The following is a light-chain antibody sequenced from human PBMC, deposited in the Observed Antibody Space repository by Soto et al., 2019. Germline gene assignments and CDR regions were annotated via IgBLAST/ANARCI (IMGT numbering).Light chain of an antibody. Sequence: EVVLTQSPGTLSLSPGERATLSCRASQSFGSSYLAWYQQKPGQAPRLLIYDASNRATGIPDRFSGYGSGTDFTLTISRLEPEDFAVYYCQQHGSSSWTLGQGTKV. CDR1: QSFGSSY. V-gene: IGKV3-20*01. CDR3: QQHGSSSWT. CDR2: DAS. J-gene: IGKJ1*01.